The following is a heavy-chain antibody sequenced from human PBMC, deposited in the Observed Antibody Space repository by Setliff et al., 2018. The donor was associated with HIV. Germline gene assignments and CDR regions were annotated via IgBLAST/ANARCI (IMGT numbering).Heavy chain of an antibody. V-gene: IGHV3-15*01. J-gene: IGHJ4*02. CDR2: IKSIISGGTT. CDR3: TTGGGGAN. D-gene: IGHD3-16*01. Sequence: GSLRLSCAASGFSVSDDWMSWVRQTPGKRLEWVGRIKSIISGGTTDYAAPVKDRFTISRDDSKNMVYLQMNSLKTEDTAVYYCTTGGGGANWGQGTLVTVSS. CDR1: GFSVSDDW.